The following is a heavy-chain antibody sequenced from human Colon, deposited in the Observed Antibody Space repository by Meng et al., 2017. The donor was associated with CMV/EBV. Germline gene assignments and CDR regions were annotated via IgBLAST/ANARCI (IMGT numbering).Heavy chain of an antibody. CDR1: GFTFSAYK. CDR2: INPDGTEK. V-gene: IGHV3-7*01. D-gene: IGHD5-24*01. CDR3: ARDWRTGYSHTMDV. J-gene: IGHJ6*02. Sequence: GGSLRFSCAASGFTFSAYKMTWVRQAPGKGLEWAATINPDGTEKYYVESLKGRFTISRDNAKDSLFLQMDSLRAEDTAMYFCARDWRTGYSHTMDVWGQGTTVTVSS.